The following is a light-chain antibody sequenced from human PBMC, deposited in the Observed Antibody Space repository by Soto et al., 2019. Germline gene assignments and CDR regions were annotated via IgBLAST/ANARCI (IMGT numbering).Light chain of an antibody. V-gene: IGKV3-20*01. CDR2: GAS. CDR3: QQYALSPTT. Sequence: DIVLTQSPGTLSLSPGERTSLSCRASQSLSSTYLAWYQQKPGQAPRLLIFGASSRATGVPDRFSGSGSGTDFTLTISRLEPEDFAVYYCQQYALSPTTFGHGTKLEIK. J-gene: IGKJ2*01. CDR1: QSLSSTY.